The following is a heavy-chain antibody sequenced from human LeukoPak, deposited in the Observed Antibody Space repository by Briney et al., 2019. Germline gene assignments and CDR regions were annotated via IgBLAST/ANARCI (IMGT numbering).Heavy chain of an antibody. Sequence: GGSLRLSCAASGFTFSDYYMSWIRQAPGKGLEWVSYISSGSTIYYADSVKGRFTISRDNAKNSLYLQMNSLRAEDTAVYYCARAMDVWGQGTTVTVSS. CDR2: ISSGSTI. CDR3: ARAMDV. V-gene: IGHV3-11*01. J-gene: IGHJ6*02. CDR1: GFTFSDYY.